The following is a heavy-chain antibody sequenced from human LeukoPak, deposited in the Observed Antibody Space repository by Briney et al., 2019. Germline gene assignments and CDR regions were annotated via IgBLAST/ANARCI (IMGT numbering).Heavy chain of an antibody. Sequence: SETLSLTCTVSGGSISSGDYYWSWTRQPPGKGLEWIGYIYYSGSTYYNPSLKSRVTISVDTSKNQFSLKLSSVTAADTAVYYCAREPTVVTGAFDIWGQGTMVTVSS. V-gene: IGHV4-30-4*08. CDR1: GGSISSGDYY. CDR2: IYYSGST. CDR3: AREPTVVTGAFDI. J-gene: IGHJ3*02. D-gene: IGHD4-23*01.